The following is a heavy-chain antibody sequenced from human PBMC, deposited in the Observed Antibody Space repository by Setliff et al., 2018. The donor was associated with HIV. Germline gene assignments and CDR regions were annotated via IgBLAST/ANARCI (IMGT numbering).Heavy chain of an antibody. D-gene: IGHD6-25*01. CDR2: INPNSGDT. CDR1: GYSFTDYP. CDR3: ARVRLGYNDLTPPRYTHALGY. V-gene: IGHV1-2*02. Sequence: ASVKVSCKASGYSFTDYPVHWVRQAPGQGLEWMGWINPNSGDTRYAQNFQGRVTMTRDTSISTAYLELNRLQSDDTAMYFCARVRLGYNDLTPPRYTHALGYWGQVTLVTVSS. J-gene: IGHJ4*02.